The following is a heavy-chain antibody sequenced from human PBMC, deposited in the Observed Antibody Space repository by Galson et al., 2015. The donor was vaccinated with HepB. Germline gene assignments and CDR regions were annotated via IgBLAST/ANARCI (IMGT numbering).Heavy chain of an antibody. V-gene: IGHV3-33*08. CDR1: GFTVSDNY. CDR2: IWYDGSQK. D-gene: IGHD6-19*01. CDR3: VRDSGLYGLDV. J-gene: IGHJ6*02. Sequence: SLRLSCAASGFTVSDNYMYWVRQAPGKGLEWLAVIWYDGSQKFHEDSVEGRFTISRDNSKNMLFLQMDSLRVADTAVYFCVRDSGLYGLDVWGQGTRVTVSS.